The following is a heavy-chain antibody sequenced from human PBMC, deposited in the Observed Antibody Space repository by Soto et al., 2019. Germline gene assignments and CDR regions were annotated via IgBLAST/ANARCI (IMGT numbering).Heavy chain of an antibody. V-gene: IGHV1-18*01. J-gene: IGHJ6*02. D-gene: IGHD2-15*01. CDR1: GYIFSTYG. CDR3: ARDRVAATGSEPIIDSYKGMDV. CDR2: ISGHNGNT. Sequence: ASVKVSCKASGYIFSTYGVSWVRQAPGQGLEWMGWISGHNGNTNYAQKFQGRVLMTIDRSTNTGYVELRSLRFDDTAVYFCARDRVAATGSEPIIDSYKGMDVWGQGTAVTVSS.